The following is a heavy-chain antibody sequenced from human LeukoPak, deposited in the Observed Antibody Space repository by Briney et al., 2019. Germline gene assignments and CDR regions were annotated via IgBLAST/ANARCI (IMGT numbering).Heavy chain of an antibody. Sequence: SQTLSLTCTVSGGSISSGGYYWSWIRQHPGKGLEWIGYIYYSGSTYYNPSLKSRVTISVDTSKNQFSLKLSSVTAADTAVYYCARDGTREAVAGIYFNYWGQGTLVTVSS. D-gene: IGHD6-19*01. CDR2: IYYSGST. J-gene: IGHJ4*02. V-gene: IGHV4-31*03. CDR1: GGSISSGGYY. CDR3: ARDGTREAVAGIYFNY.